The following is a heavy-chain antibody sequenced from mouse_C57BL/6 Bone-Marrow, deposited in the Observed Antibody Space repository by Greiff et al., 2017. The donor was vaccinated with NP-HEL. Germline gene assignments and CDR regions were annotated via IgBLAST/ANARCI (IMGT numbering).Heavy chain of an antibody. CDR3: ARDRDSPWFAY. Sequence: EVQLVESGGGLVKPGGSLKLSCAASGFTFSSYAMSSVRQTPEKRLEWVATISDGGSYTYYPDNVKGRFTISRDNAKNNLYLQMSHLKSEDTAMYYCARDRDSPWFAYWGQGTLVTVSA. V-gene: IGHV5-4*01. CDR2: ISDGGSYT. CDR1: GFTFSSYA. D-gene: IGHD2-13*01. J-gene: IGHJ3*01.